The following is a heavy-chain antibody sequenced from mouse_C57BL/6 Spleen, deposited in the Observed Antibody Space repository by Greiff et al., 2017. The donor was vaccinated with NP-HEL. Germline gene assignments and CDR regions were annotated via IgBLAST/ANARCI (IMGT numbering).Heavy chain of an antibody. CDR3: ARDYYGSSYAYFDY. CDR1: GYSFTGYF. Sequence: EVMLVESGPELVKPGDSVKISCKASGYSFTGYFMNWVMQSHGKSLEWIGRINPYNGDTFYNQKFKGKATLTVDKSSSTAHMELRSLTSEDSAVYYCARDYYGSSYAYFDYWGQGTTLTVSS. D-gene: IGHD1-1*01. V-gene: IGHV1-20*01. J-gene: IGHJ2*01. CDR2: INPYNGDT.